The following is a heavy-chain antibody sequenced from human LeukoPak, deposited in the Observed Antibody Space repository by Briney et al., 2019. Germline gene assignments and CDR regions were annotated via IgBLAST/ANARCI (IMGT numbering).Heavy chain of an antibody. CDR3: AKDQDSMVRGIIWMNNWFDP. J-gene: IGHJ5*02. Sequence: GGSLRLSCAASGFTFSSYAMSWVRQAPGRGREGVSPLRGSGVTTYYADSVKGRFTISRDNSKNTLYLQMNSLRAEDTAVYYCAKDQDSMVRGIIWMNNWFDPWGQGTLVTVSS. D-gene: IGHD3-10*01. CDR1: GFTFSSYA. CDR2: LRGSGVTT. V-gene: IGHV3-23*01.